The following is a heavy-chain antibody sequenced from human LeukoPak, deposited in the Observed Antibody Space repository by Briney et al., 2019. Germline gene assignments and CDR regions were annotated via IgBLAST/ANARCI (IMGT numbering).Heavy chain of an antibody. CDR2: ISGSGDST. V-gene: IGHV3-23*01. Sequence: GGSLRLSCAASGFTFSNYAMKWVRQAPGKGLEWVSGISGSGDSTYYADSVKGRFTISRDNSKNTLYLQMNSLRAEDTAVYYCARRSGIAVAGAFDYWGQGTLVTVSS. J-gene: IGHJ4*02. D-gene: IGHD6-19*01. CDR1: GFTFSNYA. CDR3: ARRSGIAVAGAFDY.